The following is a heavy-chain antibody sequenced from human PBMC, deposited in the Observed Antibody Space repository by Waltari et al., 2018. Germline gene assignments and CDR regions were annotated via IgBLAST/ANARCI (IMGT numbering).Heavy chain of an antibody. D-gene: IGHD4-17*01. Sequence: EVQLLESGGGLVQPGGSLRLSCAASGFTFSSYAMSWVRQAPGKGLEWVSAISGSGGSTYYADSVKGRFTIFRDNSKNTLYLQMNSLRAEDTAVYYCAKDSPYYDYGDYSYFDYWGQGTLVTVSS. CDR1: GFTFSSYA. CDR3: AKDSPYYDYGDYSYFDY. V-gene: IGHV3-23*01. CDR2: ISGSGGST. J-gene: IGHJ4*02.